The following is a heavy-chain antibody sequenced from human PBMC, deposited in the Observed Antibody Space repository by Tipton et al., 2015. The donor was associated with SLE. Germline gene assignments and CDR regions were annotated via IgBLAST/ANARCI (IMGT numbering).Heavy chain of an antibody. CDR3: ARGVTMVRGNFFDY. CDR2: IYTSGST. D-gene: IGHD3-10*01. CDR1: GGSISSGSYY. Sequence: TLSLTCTVSGGSISSGSYYWSWIRKPAGKGLEWIGRIYTSGSTNYNPSLKSRVTISVDTSKNQFSLKLSSVTAADTAVYYCARGVTMVRGNFFDYWGQGTLVTVSS. V-gene: IGHV4-61*02. J-gene: IGHJ4*02.